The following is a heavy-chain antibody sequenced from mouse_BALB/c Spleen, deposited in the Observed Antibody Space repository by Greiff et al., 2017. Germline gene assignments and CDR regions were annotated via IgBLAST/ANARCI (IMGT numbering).Heavy chain of an antibody. D-gene: IGHD1-1*01. CDR1: GFTFSDYY. CDR2: ISDGGSYT. V-gene: IGHV5-4*02. J-gene: IGHJ2*01. CDR3: ASTDY. Sequence: EVQRVESGGGLVKPGGSLKLSCAASGFTFSDYYMYWVRQTPEKRLEWVATISDGGSYTYYPDSVKGRFTISRDNAKNNLYLQMSSLKSEDTAMYYCASTDYWGQGTTLTVSS.